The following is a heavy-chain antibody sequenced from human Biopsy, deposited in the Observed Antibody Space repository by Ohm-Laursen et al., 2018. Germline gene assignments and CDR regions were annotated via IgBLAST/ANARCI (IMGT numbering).Heavy chain of an antibody. Sequence: APVKVSCKASGYTFTSYDISWVRQAPGQGLEWMGWISPYNDKTSYPPKLQDRVTMTADTSTNTAHMELRSLRSDDTAVYYCARVFCTSTTCYGLLDNWGQGTVVTVSS. V-gene: IGHV1-18*01. CDR1: GYTFTSYD. D-gene: IGHD2/OR15-2a*01. J-gene: IGHJ4*02. CDR2: ISPYNDKT. CDR3: ARVFCTSTTCYGLLDN.